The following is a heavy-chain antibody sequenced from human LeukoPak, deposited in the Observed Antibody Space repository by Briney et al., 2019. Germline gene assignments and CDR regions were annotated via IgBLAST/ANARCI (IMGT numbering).Heavy chain of an antibody. CDR3: AKSEGSSGYSNWFDP. Sequence: GGSLRLSCAASGFTFSSYAMSWVRQAPGKGLEWVSAISGSGGSTYYAASVKGRFTISRDNSKNTLYLQMNSLRAEDTAVYYCAKSEGSSGYSNWFDPWGQGTLVTVSS. V-gene: IGHV3-23*01. CDR2: ISGSGGST. CDR1: GFTFSSYA. J-gene: IGHJ5*02. D-gene: IGHD3-22*01.